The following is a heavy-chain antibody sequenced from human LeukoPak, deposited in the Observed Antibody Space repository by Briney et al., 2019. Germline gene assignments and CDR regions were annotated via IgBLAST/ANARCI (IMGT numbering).Heavy chain of an antibody. D-gene: IGHD2-2*01. J-gene: IGHJ4*02. V-gene: IGHV3-48*02. Sequence: GGSLRLSCAASGFTFSTYDMDWVRQAPGKGLEWVSHIGGSRDVKYYAQSVKGRFTISRDNAKNSLYLQTSSLRDEDTAIYYCARLGYCSDPSCSMPLDFWGQGNLVAVSS. CDR3: ARLGYCSDPSCSMPLDF. CDR2: IGGSRDVK. CDR1: GFTFSTYD.